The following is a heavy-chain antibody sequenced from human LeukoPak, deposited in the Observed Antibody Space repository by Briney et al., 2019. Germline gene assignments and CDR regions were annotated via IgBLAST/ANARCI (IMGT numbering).Heavy chain of an antibody. D-gene: IGHD3-22*01. CDR1: GDSMSDYF. CDR2: AADSGST. V-gene: IGHV4-59*12. Sequence: PSETLSLTCTVSGDSMSDYFWTWIRQPPGKGLEWIGYAADSGSTNYNPSLKSRVTISVDTSKNQFSLKLSSVTAADTAVYYCAREKIGYYDGSGRGWFDPWGQGTLVTVSS. J-gene: IGHJ5*02. CDR3: AREKIGYYDGSGRGWFDP.